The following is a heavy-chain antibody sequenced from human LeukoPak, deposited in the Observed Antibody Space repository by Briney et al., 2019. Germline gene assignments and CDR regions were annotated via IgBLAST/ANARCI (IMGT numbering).Heavy chain of an antibody. V-gene: IGHV1-69*13. CDR1: GGTFSSYA. D-gene: IGHD3-3*02. Sequence: ASVKVSRKASGGTFSSYAISWVRQAPGQGLEWMGGIIPIFGTANYAQKFQGRVTITADESTSTAYMQLSSLRSEDTAVYYCARRHFWSGPNHYYYGMDVWGQGTTVTVSS. J-gene: IGHJ6*02. CDR2: IIPIFGTA. CDR3: ARRHFWSGPNHYYYGMDV.